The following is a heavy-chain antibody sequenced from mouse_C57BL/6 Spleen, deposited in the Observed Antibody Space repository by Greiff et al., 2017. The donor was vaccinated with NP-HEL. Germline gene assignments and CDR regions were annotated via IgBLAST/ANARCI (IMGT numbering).Heavy chain of an antibody. V-gene: IGHV1-55*01. CDR2: IYPGSGST. CDR1: GYTFTSYW. Sequence: VQLQQPGAELVKPGASVKMSCKASGYTFTSYWITWVKQRPGQGLEWIGDIYPGSGSTNYNEKFKSKATLTVDTSSSTAYMQLSSLTSEDSAVYYCARRGYGPYYFDYWGQGTTLTVSS. D-gene: IGHD2-2*01. CDR3: ARRGYGPYYFDY. J-gene: IGHJ2*01.